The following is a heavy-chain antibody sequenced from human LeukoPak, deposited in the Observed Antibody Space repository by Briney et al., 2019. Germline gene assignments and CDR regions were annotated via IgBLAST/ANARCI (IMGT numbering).Heavy chain of an antibody. D-gene: IGHD7-27*01. Sequence: SETLSLTCTVSGGSISSYYWSWIRQPAGKGLEWIGRIYTSGSTNYNPSLKSRVTMSVDTSKNQFSLKLSSVTAADTAVYYCARDPVKLGDYYGMDVWAKGPRSPSP. V-gene: IGHV4-4*07. CDR2: IYTSGST. CDR1: GGSISSYY. J-gene: IGHJ6*02. CDR3: ARDPVKLGDYYGMDV.